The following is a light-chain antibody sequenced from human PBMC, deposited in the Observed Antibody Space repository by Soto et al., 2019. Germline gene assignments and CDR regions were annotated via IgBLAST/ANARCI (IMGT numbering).Light chain of an antibody. CDR2: GAS. J-gene: IGKJ1*01. CDR1: QSVNSN. V-gene: IGKV3-15*01. CDR3: QQYHNWPHT. Sequence: EIVMTQSPATLSVSPGERATLSCRPTQSVNSNLAWYQQKPGQAPRLLFYGASTTATGIPARFSGGRSGTEFTLPISSLPSEDFAGYYCQQYHNWPHTFGQGTTL.